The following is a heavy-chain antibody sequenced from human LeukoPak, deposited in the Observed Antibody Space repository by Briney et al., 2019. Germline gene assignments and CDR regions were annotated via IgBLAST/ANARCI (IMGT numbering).Heavy chain of an antibody. CDR1: GFTFSSYA. CDR3: AKVAGILRFLELLLSYYFDY. J-gene: IGHJ4*02. D-gene: IGHD3-3*01. Sequence: GGSLRLSCAASGFTFSSYAMSWVRQAPGKGLEWVSAISGSGGSTYYADSVKGRFTISRDNSKNTLYLQMNSLRAEDTAVYYCAKVAGILRFLELLLSYYFDYWGQGTLVTVSS. CDR2: ISGSGGST. V-gene: IGHV3-23*01.